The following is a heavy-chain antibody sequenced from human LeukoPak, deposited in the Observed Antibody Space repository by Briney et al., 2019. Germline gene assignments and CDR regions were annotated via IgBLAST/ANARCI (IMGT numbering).Heavy chain of an antibody. Sequence: GGSLRLSCAASGFTFSSYSMNWVRQAPGKGLEWVSYISSSSSTIYYADSVKGRFTISRDNAKNSLYLQMNSLRAEDMALYYCAKDGLGDAFDIWGQGTMVTVSS. CDR2: ISSSSSTI. J-gene: IGHJ3*02. D-gene: IGHD3-16*01. V-gene: IGHV3-48*04. CDR1: GFTFSSYS. CDR3: AKDGLGDAFDI.